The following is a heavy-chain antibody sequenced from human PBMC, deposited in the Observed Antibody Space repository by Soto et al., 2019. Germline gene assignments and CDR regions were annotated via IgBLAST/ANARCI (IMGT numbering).Heavy chain of an antibody. J-gene: IGHJ6*02. V-gene: IGHV3-11*06. D-gene: IGHD1-1*01. CDR1: GFTFSDSY. CDR3: ARSPTGRLYYYYGMDV. Sequence: GGSLSLSCSASGFTFSDSYMSWIRQAPCKALEWVSYISSSSSYTNYADSMKGRFTISRDNAKNSLYLQMNSLRAEDTAVYYCARSPTGRLYYYYGMDVWGQGTTVTVS. CDR2: ISSSSSYT.